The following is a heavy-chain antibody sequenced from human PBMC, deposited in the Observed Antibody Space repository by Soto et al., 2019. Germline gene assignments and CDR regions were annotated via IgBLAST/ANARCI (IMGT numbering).Heavy chain of an antibody. CDR3: ARVAVVRRGLVN. Sequence: GGSLRLSCVASGFTFSDSLMHWVRQSPVKGLVWVSRVNEHGTDSNYADSVKGRFTISRDNAKNTVYLQMNGLRAEDTAVYYWARVAVVRRGLVNWSKRTPATVSS. J-gene: IGHJ4*02. V-gene: IGHV3-74*01. CDR2: VNEHGTDS. D-gene: IGHD6-19*01. CDR1: GFTFSDSL.